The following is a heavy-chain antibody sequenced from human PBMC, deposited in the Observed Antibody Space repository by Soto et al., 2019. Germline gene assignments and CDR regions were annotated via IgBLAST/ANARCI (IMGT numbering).Heavy chain of an antibody. CDR1: GYTFTSYD. Sequence: SVKVSCKASGYTFTSYDINWVRQATGQGLEWMGWMNPNSGNTGYAQKFQGRVTMTRNTSTSTAYMELSSLRSEDTAVYYCARGTQLRYFDWLPYYYMDVWGKGTTVTVSS. CDR3: ARGTQLRYFDWLPYYYMDV. CDR2: MNPNSGNT. J-gene: IGHJ6*03. V-gene: IGHV1-8*01. D-gene: IGHD3-9*01.